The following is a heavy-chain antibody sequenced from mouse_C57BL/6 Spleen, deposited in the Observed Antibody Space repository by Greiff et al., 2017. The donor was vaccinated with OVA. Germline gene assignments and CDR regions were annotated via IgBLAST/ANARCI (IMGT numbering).Heavy chain of an antibody. Sequence: QVQLQQSGPELVKPGASVKISCKASGYAFSSSWMNWVKQRPGKGLEWIGRIYPGDGDTNYNGKFKGKATLTADKSSSTAYMQLSSLTSEDSAVYCCARSYDYDERGYYFDYWGKGTTLTVSS. J-gene: IGHJ2*01. CDR2: IYPGDGDT. CDR3: ARSYDYDERGYYFDY. V-gene: IGHV1-82*01. CDR1: GYAFSSSW. D-gene: IGHD2-4*01.